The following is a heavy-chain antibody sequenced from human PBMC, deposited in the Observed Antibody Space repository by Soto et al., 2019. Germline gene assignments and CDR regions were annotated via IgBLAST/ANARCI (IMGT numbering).Heavy chain of an antibody. V-gene: IGHV3-23*01. Sequence: GGSLRLSCAASGFTFSSYSISWVRQAPWKGLEWVSAISGSGGSTYYADSVKGRFTISRDNSKNTLYLQMNSLRAEDTAVYYCAKHLWERDTGIDYLGQRTLVTVCS. J-gene: IGHJ4*02. CDR1: GFTFSSYS. CDR2: ISGSGGST. D-gene: IGHD1-26*01. CDR3: AKHLWERDTGIDY.